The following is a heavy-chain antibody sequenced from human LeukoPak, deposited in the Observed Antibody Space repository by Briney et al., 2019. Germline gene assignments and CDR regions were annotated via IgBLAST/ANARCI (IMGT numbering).Heavy chain of an antibody. CDR1: GYTFTGYY. V-gene: IGHV1-2*02. CDR2: IYPKTGGT. D-gene: IGHD1-26*01. Sequence: ASVKVSCKVSGYTFTGYYLHWVRQAPGQGLEWMGWIYPKTGGTSYAQKFQGRVTMTRDTSISTAYMELIGLRSDDTAVYYCAGPWDQVGFDPWGQGTLVSVSS. CDR3: AGPWDQVGFDP. J-gene: IGHJ5*02.